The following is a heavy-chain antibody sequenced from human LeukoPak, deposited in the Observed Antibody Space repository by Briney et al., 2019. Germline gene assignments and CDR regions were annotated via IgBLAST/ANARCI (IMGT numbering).Heavy chain of an antibody. D-gene: IGHD3-22*01. J-gene: IGHJ3*01. CDR2: INPNSGGT. CDR1: GYTFTGYY. CDR3: ARAQDYYDSSVRHAFDV. V-gene: IGHV1-2*06. Sequence: GASVKVSCKASGYTFTGYYMHWVRQAPGQGLEWMGRINPNSGGTNYAQKFQGRVTMTRDTSISTAYMELSRLRSDDTAVYYCARAQDYYDSSVRHAFDVWGQGTMVTVSS.